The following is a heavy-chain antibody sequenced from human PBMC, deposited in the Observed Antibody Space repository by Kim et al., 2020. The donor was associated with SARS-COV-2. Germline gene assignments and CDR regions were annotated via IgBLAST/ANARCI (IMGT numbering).Heavy chain of an antibody. CDR1: GGSISSSSYY. CDR3: ARPGGSGSYYNPFDY. CDR2: IYYSGST. V-gene: IGHV4-39*01. Sequence: SETLSLTCTVSGGSISSSSYYWGWIRQPPGKGLEWIGSIYYSGSTYYNPSLKSRVTISVDTSKNQFSLKLSSVTAADTVVYYCARPGGSGSYYNPFDYWGQGTLVTVSS. D-gene: IGHD3-10*01. J-gene: IGHJ4*02.